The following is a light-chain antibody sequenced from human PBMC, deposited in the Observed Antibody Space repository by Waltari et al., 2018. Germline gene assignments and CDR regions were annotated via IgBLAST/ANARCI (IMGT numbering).Light chain of an antibody. J-gene: IGLJ3*02. Sequence: QSVLTQPPSASGTPGQRVTISCSGSRSNIGNNYVSWYQQFPGTAPKLLIYGNNQRPSGVPDRFSDSKSGTSASLAISGLRSDDEADYFCAAWDDSLSGWLFGGGTKLTVL. CDR2: GNN. V-gene: IGLV1-47*01. CDR1: RSNIGNNY. CDR3: AAWDDSLSGWL.